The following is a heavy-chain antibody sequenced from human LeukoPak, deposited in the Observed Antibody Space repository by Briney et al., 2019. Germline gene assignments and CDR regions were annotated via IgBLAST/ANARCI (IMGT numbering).Heavy chain of an antibody. D-gene: IGHD2-15*01. V-gene: IGHV4-59*01. CDR1: GGSISSYY. CDR3: ARAGGYCSGGSCTEPYNWFDP. CDR2: IYYSGST. J-gene: IGHJ5*02. Sequence: SVTLSLTCTGSGGSISSYYWSWIRPPPGNGLEWLGNIYYSGSTNYNPSLKRRVIISVDTSKNHFSLQLSSVTAADTAVYYCARAGGYCSGGSCTEPYNWFDPWGQGTLVTVSS.